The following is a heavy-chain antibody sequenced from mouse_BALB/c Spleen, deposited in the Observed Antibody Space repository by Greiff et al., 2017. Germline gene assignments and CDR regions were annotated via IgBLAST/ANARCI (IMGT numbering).Heavy chain of an antibody. CDR2: ISSGGST. Sequence: EVQLVESGGGLVKPGGSLKLSCAASGFTFSSYAMSWVRQTPEKRLEWVASISSGGSTYYPDSVKGRFTISRDNARNILYLQMSSLRSEDTAMYYCARGQDGEYFDVWGAGTTVTVSS. CDR3: ARGQDGEYFDV. CDR1: GFTFSSYA. J-gene: IGHJ1*01. V-gene: IGHV5-6-5*01.